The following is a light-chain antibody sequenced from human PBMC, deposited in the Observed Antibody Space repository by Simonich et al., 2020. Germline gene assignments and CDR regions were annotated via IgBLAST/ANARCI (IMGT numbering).Light chain of an antibody. CDR3: QTWGTGIV. J-gene: IGLJ3*02. V-gene: IGLV4-69*01. Sequence: QLVLTQSPSASASLGSSVKLTCTLSSGHSSYAIAWHQQPPEKGPRYLMKLNSDGSHSKGDGIPDRFSGSSSGAERYLAISSLQSEDEADYYCQTWGTGIVFGGGTKLTVL. CDR2: LNSDGSH. CDR1: SGHSSYA.